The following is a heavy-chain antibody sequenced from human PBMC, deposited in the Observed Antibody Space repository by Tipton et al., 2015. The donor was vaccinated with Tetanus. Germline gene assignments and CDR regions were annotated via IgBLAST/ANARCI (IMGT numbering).Heavy chain of an antibody. V-gene: IGHV3-64*01. CDR3: ARDRDGGRSFDY. Sequence: SLRLSCAASGFTFSRYPTHWVRQAPGKGLEYVASILGDDSSTLYASSMKGRFTITRGNSKNTLYLQMDSLRGEDMAVYYCARDRDGGRSFDYWGQGTLVTVSS. D-gene: IGHD4-23*01. CDR1: GFTFSRYP. CDR2: ILGDDSST. J-gene: IGHJ4*02.